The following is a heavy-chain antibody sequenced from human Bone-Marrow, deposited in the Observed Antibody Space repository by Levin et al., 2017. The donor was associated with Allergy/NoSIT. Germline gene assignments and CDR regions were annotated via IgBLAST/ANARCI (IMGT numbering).Heavy chain of an antibody. CDR3: AKDSRGFVGTTARLWYFDL. V-gene: IGHV3-21*01. CDR2: ISTSSTYI. CDR1: GDSLTTTN. J-gene: IGHJ2*01. Sequence: ETLSLTCVVSGDSLTTTNWWSWVRQAPGEGLEWISSISTSSTYIYYRDSVKGRFTISRDNAKNSLYLEVDSLRVEDTAVYYCAKDSRGFVGTTARLWYFDLWGRGTLVTVSS. D-gene: IGHD1-26*01.